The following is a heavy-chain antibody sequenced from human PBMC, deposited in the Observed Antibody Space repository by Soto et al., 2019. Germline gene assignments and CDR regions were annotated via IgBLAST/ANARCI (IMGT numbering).Heavy chain of an antibody. J-gene: IGHJ5*02. Sequence: QVQLQESGPGLLKPSQTLSLTCTVSGGSIENGGYYWIWIRQHPEKGLEWLGSIHYTGSAFYNPSVKSRVAMSVDTSNNHFSLTLTSVTVADTATYYCARGGDYATTWGQGSLVVVSS. CDR3: ARGGDYATT. CDR2: IHYTGSA. CDR1: GGSIENGGYY. D-gene: IGHD4-17*01. V-gene: IGHV4-31*03.